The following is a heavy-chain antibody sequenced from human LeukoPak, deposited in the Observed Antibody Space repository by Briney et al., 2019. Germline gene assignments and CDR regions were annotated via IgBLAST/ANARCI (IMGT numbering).Heavy chain of an antibody. CDR1: GFSFSSYE. J-gene: IGHJ3*02. CDR3: ARDTPLYADSPDAFDI. V-gene: IGHV3-48*03. CDR2: IGSSGSTV. D-gene: IGHD2/OR15-2a*01. Sequence: GGSLRLSCAASGFSFSSYEMDWVRQAPGKGLEWVSYIGSSGSTVYYADSVKGRFTTSRDNAKNSLYLQMNSLRDEDTAVYYCARDTPLYADSPDAFDIWGQGTMVTVSS.